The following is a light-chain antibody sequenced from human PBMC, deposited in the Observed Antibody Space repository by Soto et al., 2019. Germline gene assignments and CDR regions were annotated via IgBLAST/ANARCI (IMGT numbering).Light chain of an antibody. CDR3: QQYSGYSRT. CDR1: QSISSW. Sequence: DIQMTQSPSTLSASVGDRVTITCRASQSISSWLAWYQQKPGKAPKLLIYDASSLESGVPSRFSGSGSGTEFTLTISSLQPDDFATYYCQQYSGYSRTFGVGTKVEIK. CDR2: DAS. J-gene: IGKJ4*01. V-gene: IGKV1-5*01.